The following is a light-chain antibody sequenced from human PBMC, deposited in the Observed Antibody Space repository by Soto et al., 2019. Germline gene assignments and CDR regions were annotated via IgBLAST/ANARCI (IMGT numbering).Light chain of an antibody. J-gene: IGLJ1*01. Sequence: QSALTQPASVSGSPGQSITISCSGTSSDIGGYDYVSWYQQHPGKAPQLMIYEGSKRPSGVSNRFSGSKSGNTASLTITGLQAEDEADYYCSSFTSSSTLYVFGTGTKVTVL. CDR3: SSFTSSSTLYV. V-gene: IGLV2-14*01. CDR1: SSDIGGYDY. CDR2: EGS.